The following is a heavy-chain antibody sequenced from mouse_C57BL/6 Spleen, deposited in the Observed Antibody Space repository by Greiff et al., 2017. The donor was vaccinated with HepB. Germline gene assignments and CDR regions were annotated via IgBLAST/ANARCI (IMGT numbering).Heavy chain of an antibody. Sequence: QVQLQQPGAELVMPGASVKLSCKASGYTFTSYWMHWVKQRPGQGLEWIGEIDPSDSYTNYNQKFKGKSTLTVDKSSSTAYMQLSSLTSEDSAVYYCARADGFYAMDDWGQGTPVTVAS. V-gene: IGHV1-69*01. CDR1: GYTFTSYW. CDR3: ARADGFYAMDD. CDR2: IDPSDSYT. J-gene: IGHJ4*01.